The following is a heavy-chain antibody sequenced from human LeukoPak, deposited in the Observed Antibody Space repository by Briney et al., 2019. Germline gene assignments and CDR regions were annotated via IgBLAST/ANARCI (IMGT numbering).Heavy chain of an antibody. CDR3: AAISGRSAKLRDLWSFDY. CDR1: GNTLTEFS. V-gene: IGHV1-24*01. J-gene: IGHJ4*02. D-gene: IGHD6-19*01. CDR2: VDPEDGDV. Sequence: APVKVSCKVSGNTLTEFSMHWVRQNSGEGLEWMGGVDPEDGDVLYAQKFQGRVTMTEDTSTDTAYMELSSLRSDDTALYLCAAISGRSAKLRDLWSFDYWGRGTLVTVSS.